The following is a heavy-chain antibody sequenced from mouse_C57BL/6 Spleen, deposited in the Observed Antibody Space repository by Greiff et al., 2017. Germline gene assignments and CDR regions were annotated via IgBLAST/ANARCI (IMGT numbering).Heavy chain of an antibody. J-gene: IGHJ3*01. CDR3: ASPYDGYSWFAY. D-gene: IGHD2-3*01. Sequence: DVKLQESGPGLVKPSQSLSLTCSVTGYSITSGYYWNWIRQFPGNKLEWMGYISYDGSNNYNPSLKNRISITRDTSKNQFFLKLNSVTTEDTATYYCASPYDGYSWFAYSGQGTLVTVSA. CDR1: GYSITSGYY. V-gene: IGHV3-6*01. CDR2: ISYDGSN.